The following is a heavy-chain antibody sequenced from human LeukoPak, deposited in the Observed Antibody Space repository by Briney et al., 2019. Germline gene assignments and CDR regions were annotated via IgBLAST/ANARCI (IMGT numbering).Heavy chain of an antibody. CDR3: ARDYDASFDY. D-gene: IGHD5-12*01. CDR1: GFTFSSYA. Sequence: GRSLRLSCAASGFTFSSYAMHWVRQAPGKGLEWVAVISYDGSNKYYADSVKGRFTISRDNSKNTLYLQMNSLRAEDTAVYYCARDYDASFDYWGQGTLVTFSS. V-gene: IGHV3-30*04. CDR2: ISYDGSNK. J-gene: IGHJ4*02.